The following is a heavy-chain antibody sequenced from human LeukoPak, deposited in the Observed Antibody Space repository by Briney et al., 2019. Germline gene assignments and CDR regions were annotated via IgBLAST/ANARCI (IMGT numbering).Heavy chain of an antibody. CDR3: ANVGLYCSGTNCYEWDFEY. CDR1: GFTLSTDW. V-gene: IGHV3-7*01. J-gene: IGHJ4*02. CDR2: IKKDGSEK. Sequence: PGGSLRLSCAASGFTLSTDWMRWVRQAPGKGGEWVDNIKKDGSEKYYVDSVKGRFTISRDNAKKSLYLQMNSLRSEDTAVYYCANVGLYCSGTNCYEWDFEYWGQGTLVTVSS. D-gene: IGHD2-15*01.